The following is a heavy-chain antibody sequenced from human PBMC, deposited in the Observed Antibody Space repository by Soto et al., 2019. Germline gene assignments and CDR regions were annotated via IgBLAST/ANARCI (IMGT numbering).Heavy chain of an antibody. CDR3: ARPYCSGGSCYPCDGFDP. V-gene: IGHV1-69*06. CDR1: GGTFSSYA. D-gene: IGHD2-15*01. Sequence: QVQLVQSGAEVKKPGSSVKVSCKASGGTFSSYAISWVRQAPGQGLEWMGGIIPIFGTANYAQKFQGRVTITADKSTSTAYMELSSLRSEDTAVYYCARPYCSGGSCYPCDGFDPWGQGTLVTVSS. CDR2: IIPIFGTA. J-gene: IGHJ5*02.